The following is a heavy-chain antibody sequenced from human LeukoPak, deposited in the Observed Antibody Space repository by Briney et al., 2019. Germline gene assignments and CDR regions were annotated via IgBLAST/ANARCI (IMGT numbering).Heavy chain of an antibody. CDR2: INHSGST. J-gene: IGHJ4*02. CDR1: GFTFNNYW. V-gene: IGHV4-34*01. CDR3: ARYASPDTAMGPFDY. D-gene: IGHD5-18*01. Sequence: GSLRLSCAASGFTFNNYWMSWVRQAPGKGLEWIGEINHSGSTNYNPSLKSRVTISVDTSKNQFSLKLSSVTAADTAVYYCARYASPDTAMGPFDYWGQGTLVTVSS.